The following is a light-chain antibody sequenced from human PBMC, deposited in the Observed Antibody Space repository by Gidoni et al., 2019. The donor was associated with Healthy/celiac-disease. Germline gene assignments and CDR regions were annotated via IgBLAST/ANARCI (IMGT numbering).Light chain of an antibody. Sequence: DIQMTQSPSSLSASVGDRVTITCRASQSISSYLNWYQQKPGKDPTLLIYAASSLQSGVPSRFSGSGSGTDFTLTISSLQPEDFATFYCQQSYSTLMYTFGQGTKLEIK. CDR2: AAS. CDR1: QSISSY. J-gene: IGKJ2*01. CDR3: QQSYSTLMYT. V-gene: IGKV1-39*01.